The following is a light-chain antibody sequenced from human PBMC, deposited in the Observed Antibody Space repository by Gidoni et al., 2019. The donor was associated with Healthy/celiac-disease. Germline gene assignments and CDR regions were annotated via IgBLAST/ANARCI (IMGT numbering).Light chain of an antibody. Sequence: GDRVTITCRASQSISSYLNWYQQKPGTAPKLLIYAASSLQSGVPSRFSGSGSGTDFTLTISSLQHEDFATYYCQQSYSTPLTFGGGTKVEIK. J-gene: IGKJ4*01. V-gene: IGKV1-39*01. CDR2: AAS. CDR1: QSISSY. CDR3: QQSYSTPLT.